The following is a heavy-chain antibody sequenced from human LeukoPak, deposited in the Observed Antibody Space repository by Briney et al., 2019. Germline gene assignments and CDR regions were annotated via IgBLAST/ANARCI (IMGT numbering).Heavy chain of an antibody. V-gene: IGHV4-34*01. CDR3: ARTYYDFWSAIPRDNWFDP. J-gene: IGHJ5*02. Sequence: SETLSLTCALYRGSFSGYYWSWIRQPPGKGLEWIGEMNHSGSANYNPSLQSRVTMSVDTSKNQFSLKLSSVTAADTAVYYCARTYYDFWSAIPRDNWFDPWGQGTLVTVSS. CDR2: MNHSGSA. D-gene: IGHD3-3*01. CDR1: RGSFSGYY.